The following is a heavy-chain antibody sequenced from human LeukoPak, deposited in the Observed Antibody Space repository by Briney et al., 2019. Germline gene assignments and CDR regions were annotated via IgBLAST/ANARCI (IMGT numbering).Heavy chain of an antibody. CDR1: GFTFSSYS. Sequence: GGSLRLSCAASGFTFSSYSMNWVRQAPGKGLEWVSYISDSSSTIYYADSVKGRFTISRDNAENTLYLQMDSLRVEDTAVYYCAKVFSSSWCHDYWGQGTLVTVSS. CDR2: ISDSSSTI. V-gene: IGHV3-48*01. J-gene: IGHJ4*02. D-gene: IGHD6-13*01. CDR3: AKVFSSSWCHDY.